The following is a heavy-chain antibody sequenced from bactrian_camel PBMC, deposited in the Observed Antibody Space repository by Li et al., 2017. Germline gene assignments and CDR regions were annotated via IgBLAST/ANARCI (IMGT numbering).Heavy chain of an antibody. D-gene: IGHD2*01. CDR1: RYTVSSNC. V-gene: IGHV3S6*01. J-gene: IGHJ4*01. CDR3: SLYWGF. Sequence: HVQLVESGGGLVQPGGSLRLSCAASRYTVSSNCMGWFRQAPGKEREGVAGTDRAGRGTYYADSVKGRFAISRDNAKNIMYLQMNSLTSEDSALYYCSLYWGFWGQGTQVTVS. CDR2: TDRAGRGT.